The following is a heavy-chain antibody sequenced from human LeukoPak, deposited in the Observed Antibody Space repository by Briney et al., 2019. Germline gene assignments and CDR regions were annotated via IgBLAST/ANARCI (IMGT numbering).Heavy chain of an antibody. CDR1: GGSIRSYY. CDR2: IYTTGST. D-gene: IGHD3-10*01. V-gene: IGHV4-4*07. J-gene: IGHJ4*02. CDR3: ASRPLGFGEFPKFDY. Sequence: PSETLSLTCTVSGGSIRSYYWSWIRQPAGKGLEWIGRIYTTGSTNYNPSLKSRVTMSVDTSNNQFSLKLSSVTAADTAVYYCASRPLGFGEFPKFDYWGQGTLVTVSS.